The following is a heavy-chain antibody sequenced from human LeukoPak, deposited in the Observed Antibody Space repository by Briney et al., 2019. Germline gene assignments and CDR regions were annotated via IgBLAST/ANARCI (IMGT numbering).Heavy chain of an antibody. Sequence: ASVKVSCKASGYTFTSFGMSWVRQAPGQGLEWMGWISGYNGDTNYAQKLQGRVTMTTDTSTSTAYMELRSLRSDDTAVYYCARGLDYYFDYWGQGTLVIVSS. CDR3: ARGLDYYFDY. D-gene: IGHD3-9*01. V-gene: IGHV1-18*01. CDR1: GYTFTSFG. J-gene: IGHJ4*02. CDR2: ISGYNGDT.